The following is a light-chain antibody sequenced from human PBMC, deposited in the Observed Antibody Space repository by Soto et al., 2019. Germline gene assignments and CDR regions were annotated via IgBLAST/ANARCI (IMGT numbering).Light chain of an antibody. V-gene: IGLV1-44*01. Sequence: QSVLTQPPSASGTPGQRVTVSCSGTYSNIGINDVHWYRQLSGTAPQILIYDTSQRATGVPDRFSGSRSGTSASLVISGLQTEDEADYHCAAWDDSLNGPAFDGGTK. CDR1: YSNIGIND. CDR3: AAWDDSLNGPA. J-gene: IGLJ2*01. CDR2: DTS.